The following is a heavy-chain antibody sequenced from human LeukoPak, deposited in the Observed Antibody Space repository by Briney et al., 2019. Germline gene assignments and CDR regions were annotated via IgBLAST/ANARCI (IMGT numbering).Heavy chain of an antibody. CDR2: IYYSGST. CDR3: AGAYYDFWSGYYSYAFDI. CDR1: GGSISSYY. Sequence: SETLSLTCTVSGGSISSYYWSWIRQPPGKGLEWIGYIYYSGSTNYNPSLKSRVTISVDTSKNQFSLKLSSVTAADTAVYYCAGAYYDFWSGYYSYAFDIWGQGTMVTVSS. D-gene: IGHD3-3*01. J-gene: IGHJ3*02. V-gene: IGHV4-59*01.